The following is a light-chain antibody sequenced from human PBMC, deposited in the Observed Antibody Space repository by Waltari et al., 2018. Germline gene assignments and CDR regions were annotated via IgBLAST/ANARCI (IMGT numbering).Light chain of an antibody. CDR1: RRDLVIYHL. J-gene: IGLJ3*02. CDR2: EVS. V-gene: IGLV2-23*02. CDR3: CSSPESSTSWV. Sequence: QSALTQPASVSGSPGQSITISCTGLRRDLVIYHLVSWFQHHPDKAPKLLIYEVSKRPSEVSNRFSGSASGNTAYLTISGLQAEDEADYYCCSSPESSTSWVFGGGTKLTVL.